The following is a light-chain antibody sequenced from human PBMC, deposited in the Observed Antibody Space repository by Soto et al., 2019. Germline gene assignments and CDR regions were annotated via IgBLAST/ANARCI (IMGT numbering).Light chain of an antibody. CDR3: QTWGTGTWV. J-gene: IGLJ3*02. V-gene: IGLV4-69*01. CDR1: SGHNNYA. CDR2: VNSDGSH. Sequence: QPVLTQSPSAPASLGASVKLTCTLSSGHNNYAIAWHQQQPEKGPLFLMKVNSDGSHSKGDGIPDRFSGSSSGAERYLTISSLQSEDEADYYCQTWGTGTWVFGGGTKVTVL.